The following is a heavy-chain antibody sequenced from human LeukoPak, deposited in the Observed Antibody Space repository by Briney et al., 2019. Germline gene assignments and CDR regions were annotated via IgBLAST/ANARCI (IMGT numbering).Heavy chain of an antibody. CDR2: IIPIFGTA. CDR1: GGTFSSYA. D-gene: IGHD3-3*01. J-gene: IGHJ5*02. V-gene: IGHV1-69*13. Sequence: SVNVSCKASGGTFSSYAISWVRQAPGQGLEWMGGIIPIFGTANYAQKFQGRVTITADESTSTAYMELSSLRSEDTAVYYCARGGARYDFWSGPINWFDPWGQGTLVTVSS. CDR3: ARGGARYDFWSGPINWFDP.